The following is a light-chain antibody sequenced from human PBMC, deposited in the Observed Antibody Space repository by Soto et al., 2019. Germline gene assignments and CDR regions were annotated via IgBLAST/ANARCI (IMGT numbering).Light chain of an antibody. CDR1: QSSGSW. Sequence: DIQMTQSPSTLSASVGDTVTITCRASQSSGSWLAWYQLKPGKAPKLLIYKASTLESGVPSRFSGSGSGTEFTLTISSLQPDDFATYYCQQYDTYWTFGQGTKVDI. CDR3: QQYDTYWT. CDR2: KAS. V-gene: IGKV1-5*03. J-gene: IGKJ1*01.